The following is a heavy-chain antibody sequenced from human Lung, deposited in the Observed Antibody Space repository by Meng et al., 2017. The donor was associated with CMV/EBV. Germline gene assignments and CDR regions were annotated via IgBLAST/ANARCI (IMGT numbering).Heavy chain of an antibody. CDR2: ILGNGRST. D-gene: IGHD4-23*01. CDR3: AKDSPLIGGNTPYFDS. Sequence: GESLKISCAASGFTFSSYGMNWVRQAPGKGLEWVSCILGNGRSTYYADSVKGRFTISRDNSKNTLYMQMNSLRTEDTAVYYCAKDSPLIGGNTPYFDSWGQGTLVTVSS. V-gene: IGHV3-23*01. CDR1: GFTFSSYG. J-gene: IGHJ4*02.